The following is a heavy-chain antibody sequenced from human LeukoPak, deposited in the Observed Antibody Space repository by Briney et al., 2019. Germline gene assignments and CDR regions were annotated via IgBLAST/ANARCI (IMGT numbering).Heavy chain of an antibody. D-gene: IGHD2-2*01. J-gene: IGHJ4*02. CDR3: ATYQLLSFRASYFDY. Sequence: GSLRLSCAASGFTFYSYGMHWVRRAPGKGLEWVAVIPYEGSNKYYADSVKGRFTISRDNSKSTLYLQMNSLRAEDTAVYYCATYQLLSFRASYFDYWGQGTLVTVSS. V-gene: IGHV3-30-3*01. CDR1: GFTFYSYG. CDR2: IPYEGSNK.